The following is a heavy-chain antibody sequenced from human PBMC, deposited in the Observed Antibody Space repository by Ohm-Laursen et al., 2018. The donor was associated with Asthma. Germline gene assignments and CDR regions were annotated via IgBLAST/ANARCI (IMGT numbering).Heavy chain of an antibody. D-gene: IGHD6-13*01. CDR1: GFTFSSYS. CDR3: ASSEPRGIAAAGMGTA. V-gene: IGHV3-48*02. Sequence: SLRLSCTASGFTFSSYSMNWVRQAPGKGLEWVSYVSSSSSTIYYADSVKGRFTISRDNAKNSLYLQMNSLRDGDTAVYYCASSEPRGIAAAGMGTAWGQGTLVTVSS. CDR2: VSSSSSTI. J-gene: IGHJ5*02.